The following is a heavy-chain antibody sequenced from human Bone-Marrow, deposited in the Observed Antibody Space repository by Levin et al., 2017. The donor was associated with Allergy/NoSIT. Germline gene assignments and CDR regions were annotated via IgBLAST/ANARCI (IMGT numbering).Heavy chain of an antibody. CDR1: GFIFTNYA. CDR3: TKDFDLHSDPFLQSDY. CDR2: ISASGGST. Sequence: PGGSLRLSCVASGFIFTNYAMSWVRQAPGKGLELVSGISASGGSTYYADSVRGRFTISRDNSRSTLYLQMTSLRVEDTALYYCTKDFDLHSDPFLQSDYWGQGTLVTVSS. D-gene: IGHD3-9*01. J-gene: IGHJ4*02. V-gene: IGHV3-23*01.